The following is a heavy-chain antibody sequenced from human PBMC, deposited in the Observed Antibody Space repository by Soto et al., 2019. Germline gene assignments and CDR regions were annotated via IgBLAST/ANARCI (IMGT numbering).Heavy chain of an antibody. CDR2: IYYSGST. J-gene: IGHJ5*02. CDR3: ARGSRPSPYYYDSSGGWFDP. Sequence: SETLSLTCTVSGGSVSSGSYYWSWIRQPPGKGLEWIGYIYYSGSTNYNPSLKSRVTISVDTSKNQFSLKLSSVTAADTAVYYCARGSRPSPYYYDSSGGWFDPWGQGTLVTVSS. V-gene: IGHV4-61*01. CDR1: GGSVSSGSYY. D-gene: IGHD3-22*01.